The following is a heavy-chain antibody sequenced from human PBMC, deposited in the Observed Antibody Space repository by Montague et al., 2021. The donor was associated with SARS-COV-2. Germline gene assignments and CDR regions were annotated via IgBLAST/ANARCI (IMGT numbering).Heavy chain of an antibody. CDR2: IDWDDDK. V-gene: IGHV2-70*01. J-gene: IGHJ6*02. CDR1: GFSLSTSGMC. D-gene: IGHD3-9*01. CDR3: ARISYDILTGYYYDMDV. Sequence: PALVKPTQTLTLTCTFSGFSLSTSGMCVSWIRQPPGKALEWLALIDWDDDKYYSTSLKTRLTISKDTSKNQVVLTMTNMDPVDTATYYCARISYDILTGYYYDMDVWGQGTTVTVSS.